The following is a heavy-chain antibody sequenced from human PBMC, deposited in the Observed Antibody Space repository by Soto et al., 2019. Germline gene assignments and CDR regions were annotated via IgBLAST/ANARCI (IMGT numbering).Heavy chain of an antibody. Sequence: SETLSLTCSVSGGTINSGGYYWTWIRQHPGRGLEGIGYIYDSGNTYYNPSLKSRLTISLDTSENQFSMKLNSVTVADTAVYYCARFPSRAHYFAMAVWGQGTAVTVSS. V-gene: IGHV4-31*03. CDR3: ARFPSRAHYFAMAV. CDR1: GGTINSGGYY. J-gene: IGHJ6*02. D-gene: IGHD2-2*01. CDR2: IYDSGNT.